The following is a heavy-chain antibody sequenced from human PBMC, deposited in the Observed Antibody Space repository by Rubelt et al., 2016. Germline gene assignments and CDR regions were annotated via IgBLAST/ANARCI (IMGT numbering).Heavy chain of an antibody. D-gene: IGHD3-22*01. Sequence: EVQLVESGGGLVQPGGSLRLSCAASGFTFSSYAMNWVRQAPGKGLEWVSGISGSGGSTFYADSVKGRFTFSRDNPQNTWYLQRNSLRAEDTAVYYCAKASSAYHDSSGYYFFDDWGQGTLVTVSS. CDR3: AKASSAYHDSSGYYFFDD. J-gene: IGHJ4*02. CDR2: ISGSGGST. V-gene: IGHV3-23*04. CDR1: GFTFSSYA.